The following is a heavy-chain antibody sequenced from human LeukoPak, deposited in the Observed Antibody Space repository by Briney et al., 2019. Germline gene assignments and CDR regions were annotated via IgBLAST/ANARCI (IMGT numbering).Heavy chain of an antibody. D-gene: IGHD3-22*01. CDR3: ARGPYYYDSSGYYVIGDY. J-gene: IGHJ4*02. Sequence: GGSLRLSCAASGFTFSSYAMHWVRQAPGKGLESVSAISSNGGSTYYANSVKGRFTISRDNSKNTLYLQMGSLRAEDMAVYYCARGPYYYDSSGYYVIGDYWGQGTLVTVSS. CDR1: GFTFSSYA. CDR2: ISSNGGST. V-gene: IGHV3-64*01.